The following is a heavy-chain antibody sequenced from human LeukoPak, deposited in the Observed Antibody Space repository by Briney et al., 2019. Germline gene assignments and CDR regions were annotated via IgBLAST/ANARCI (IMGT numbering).Heavy chain of an antibody. CDR3: ASGTIAAAGTAWFDP. Sequence: GGSLRLSCAASGFTYSSFSSYGMNWVRQAPGKGLEWVSSISSSSSYIYYADSVKGRFTISRDNAKNSLYLQMNSLRAEDTALYYCASGTIAAAGTAWFDPWGQGTLVTVSS. V-gene: IGHV3-21*01. J-gene: IGHJ5*02. CDR1: GFTYSSFSSYG. D-gene: IGHD6-13*01. CDR2: ISSSSSYI.